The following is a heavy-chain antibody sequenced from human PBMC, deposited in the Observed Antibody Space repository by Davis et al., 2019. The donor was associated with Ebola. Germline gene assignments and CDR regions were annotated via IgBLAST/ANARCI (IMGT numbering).Heavy chain of an antibody. CDR2: IDPSDSYT. CDR3: ARLQGSYYYYGMDV. J-gene: IGHJ6*02. V-gene: IGHV5-10-1*04. D-gene: IGHD3-10*01. Sequence: KVSCKGSGYSFTSYWISWVRQMPGKGLEWMGRIDPSDSYTNYSPSFQGQVTISADKSISTAYLQWSSLKASDTAMYYCARLQGSYYYYGMDVWGQGTTVTVSS. CDR1: GYSFTSYW.